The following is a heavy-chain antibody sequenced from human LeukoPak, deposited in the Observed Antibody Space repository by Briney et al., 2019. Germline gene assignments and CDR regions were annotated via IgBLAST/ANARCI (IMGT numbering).Heavy chain of an antibody. D-gene: IGHD3/OR15-3a*01. Sequence: GGSLRLSCAASGFTVSSNFMSWVRQAPGKGLEWVSVIYSGGGTHYADSVRGRFTISRDNSENTLYLQMNSLRVADTAVYYCATGSDFWTGLVNWGQGTLVTVSS. J-gene: IGHJ4*02. CDR1: GFTVSSNF. CDR3: ATGSDFWTGLVN. V-gene: IGHV3-53*01. CDR2: IYSGGGT.